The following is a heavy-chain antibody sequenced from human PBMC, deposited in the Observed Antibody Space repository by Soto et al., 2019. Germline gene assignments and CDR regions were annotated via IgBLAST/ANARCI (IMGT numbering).Heavy chain of an antibody. V-gene: IGHV1-69*08. CDR3: ARDLEESNWNYLVNWFDP. CDR1: GGTFSSYT. D-gene: IGHD1-7*01. CDR2: IIPILGIA. Sequence: QVQLVQSGAEVKKPGSSVKVSCKASGGTFSSYTISWVRQAPGQGLEWMGRIIPILGIANYAQKFQGRVTSTADNSTSRAYVELSSLRSEDTAVYYCARDLEESNWNYLVNWFDPWGQGTLVTVSS. J-gene: IGHJ5*02.